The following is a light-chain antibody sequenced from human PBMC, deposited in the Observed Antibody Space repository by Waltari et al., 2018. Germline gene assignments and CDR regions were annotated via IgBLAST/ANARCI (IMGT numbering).Light chain of an antibody. CDR1: QSHLHTYGYNY. V-gene: IGKV2-28*01. Sequence: DIVMTQSPLSLPVTPGEPASISCRASQSHLHTYGYNYLDWYLQKPGQSPQLLFYLASSRAAGVPDRFSGRGSGTDFTLKIRRVEAEDVGVYYCMQPLQTPRTFGQGTKLEIK. CDR2: LAS. J-gene: IGKJ1*01. CDR3: MQPLQTPRT.